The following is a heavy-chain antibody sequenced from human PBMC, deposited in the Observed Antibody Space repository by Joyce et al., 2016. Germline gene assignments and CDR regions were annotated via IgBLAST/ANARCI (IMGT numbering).Heavy chain of an antibody. J-gene: IGHJ4*02. CDR1: GFTFSSYG. CDR3: ARDALEESTWSNY. D-gene: IGHD2-2*01. CDR2: IEYDGTKK. Sequence: QVQPVESGGGVVQPGRSLRLSCAASGFTFSSYGMHWVRQAPGKWLEGVAVIEYDGTKKYYVACVKGRFIISRDNSKNTLYLQMNSLRPEDTAVYYCARDALEESTWSNYWGQGTLVTVSS. V-gene: IGHV3-30*03.